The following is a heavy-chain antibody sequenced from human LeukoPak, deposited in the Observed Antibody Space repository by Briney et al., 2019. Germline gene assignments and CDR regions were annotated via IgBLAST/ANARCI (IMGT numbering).Heavy chain of an antibody. CDR1: GGPISSGSYS. CDR2: IRPSGST. V-gene: IGHV4-61*02. CDR3: ARGVVDTNLVRYDS. Sequence: SETLSLTCTVSGGPISSGSYSWTWIRQPAGKSLEWIGRIRPSGSTDYNPSLKSRVSISTDTSKNQFSLKLNSVTARDTAVYYCARGVVDTNLVRYDSGGQGTLVTVSS. J-gene: IGHJ4*02. D-gene: IGHD2-21*01.